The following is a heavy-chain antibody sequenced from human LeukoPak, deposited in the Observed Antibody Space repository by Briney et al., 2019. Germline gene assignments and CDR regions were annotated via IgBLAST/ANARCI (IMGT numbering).Heavy chain of an antibody. CDR2: INHSGST. J-gene: IGHJ3*02. D-gene: IGHD3-22*01. V-gene: IGHV4-34*01. CDR1: GSSISSYY. Sequence: SETLSLTCTVSGSSISSYYWSWIRQPPGKGLEWIGEINHSGSTNYNPALKSRVNISVDTSKNQSSLKLSSVTAADTAVYYCARSRYYDSSGTAFDIWGQGTMVTVSS. CDR3: ARSRYYDSSGTAFDI.